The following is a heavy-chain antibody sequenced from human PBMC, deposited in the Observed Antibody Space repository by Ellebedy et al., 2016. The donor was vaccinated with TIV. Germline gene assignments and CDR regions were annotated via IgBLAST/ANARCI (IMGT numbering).Heavy chain of an antibody. CDR2: ISGAVGTT. Sequence: GGSLRLXXVGSGFTFSNYAMTWVRQAPGKGLQWVSAISGAVGTTHYGDSVKGRFTISRDNSKNTLYLQMNRLRAEDTAVYYCARLEGATHDAFDIWGQGTMVTVSS. J-gene: IGHJ3*02. CDR1: GFTFSNYA. CDR3: ARLEGATHDAFDI. V-gene: IGHV3-23*01. D-gene: IGHD1-26*01.